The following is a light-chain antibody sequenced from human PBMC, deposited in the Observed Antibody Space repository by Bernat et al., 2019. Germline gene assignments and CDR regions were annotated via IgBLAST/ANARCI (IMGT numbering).Light chain of an antibody. J-gene: IGKJ1*01. CDR2: DAS. Sequence: EIVLTQSPGTLSLSPGETATLSCTASQIINRNSLGWYQQKPRQAHGLLNVDASYRARGIPDRFSGTGSGTDFTLTISNLEPEDFAIYFCQQYDSSTGTFGEGTTVDIK. CDR3: QQYDSSTGT. CDR1: QIINRNS. V-gene: IGKV3-20*01.